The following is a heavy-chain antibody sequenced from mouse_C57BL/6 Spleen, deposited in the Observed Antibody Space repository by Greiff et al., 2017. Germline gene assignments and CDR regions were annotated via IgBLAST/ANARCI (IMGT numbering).Heavy chain of an antibody. CDR1: GYTFTSYW. CDR2: IDPSDSYT. D-gene: IGHD1-1*01. V-gene: IGHV1-50*01. Sequence: QVQLQQSGAELVKPGASVKLSCKASGYTFTSYWMQWVKQRPGQGLEWIGEIDPSDSYTNYNQKFKGKATLTVDTSSSTAYMQLSSLTSEDSAVYYCAALTVVDYWGQGTTLTVSS. J-gene: IGHJ2*01. CDR3: AALTVVDY.